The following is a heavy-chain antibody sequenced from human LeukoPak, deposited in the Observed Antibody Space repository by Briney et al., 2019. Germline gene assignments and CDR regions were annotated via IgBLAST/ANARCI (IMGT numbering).Heavy chain of an antibody. D-gene: IGHD4-17*01. CDR2: ISWNSGSI. V-gene: IGHV3-9*01. CDR1: GFTFDDYA. J-gene: IGHJ6*02. CDR3: VRDTTVDVYYYYGMDV. Sequence: PGGSLRLSCAASGFTFDDYAMHWVRQAPGKGLEWVSGISWNSGSIGYADSVKGRFTISRDNAKNSLYLQMNSLRAEDTALYYCVRDTTVDVYYYYGMDVWGQGTTVTVSS.